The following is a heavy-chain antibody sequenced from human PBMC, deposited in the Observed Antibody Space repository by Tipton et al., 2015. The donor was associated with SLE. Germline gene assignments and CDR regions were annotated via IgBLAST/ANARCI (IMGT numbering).Heavy chain of an antibody. Sequence: GLVKPSQTLSLTCAISGDSVSSNSAAWNWIRQSPSRGLEWLGRTYYMSKWYNDYAVSVKSRIIINPDTSKNQFSLQLASVTPEDTAVYYCAREAQSVTMVLTGGLDYWGQGALVTVSS. V-gene: IGHV6-1*01. CDR1: GDSVSSNSAA. D-gene: IGHD4/OR15-4a*01. CDR2: TYYMSKWYN. CDR3: AREAQSVTMVLTGGLDY. J-gene: IGHJ4*02.